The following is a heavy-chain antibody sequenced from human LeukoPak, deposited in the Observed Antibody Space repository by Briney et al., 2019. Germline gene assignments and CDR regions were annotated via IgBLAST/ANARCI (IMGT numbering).Heavy chain of an antibody. Sequence: GGSLRLSCAASGFTFSSYSMNWVRQAPGKGLEWVSYISSSSSTIYYADSVKGRFTISRDDAKNSLYLQMNSLRAEDTAVYYCARGAHYYDSSGYYDLFDYWGQGTLVTVSS. CDR3: ARGAHYYDSSGYYDLFDY. CDR1: GFTFSSYS. J-gene: IGHJ4*02. CDR2: ISSSSSTI. V-gene: IGHV3-48*01. D-gene: IGHD3-22*01.